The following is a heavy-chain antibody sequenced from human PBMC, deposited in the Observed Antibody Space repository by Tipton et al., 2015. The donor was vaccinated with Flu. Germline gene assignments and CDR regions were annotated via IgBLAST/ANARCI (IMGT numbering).Heavy chain of an antibody. CDR1: GFSFSSQW. CDR3: VTGDYWG. V-gene: IGHV3-7*01. J-gene: IGHJ3*01. Sequence: QLVQSGGGLVQPGGSLRLCCAASGFSFSSQWMNWVRQAPGKGLEWVAGIKPDGSEKNYVESVKGRFTVSRDNAKNSLCLQMESLRAEDTAVFYCVTGDYWGWGQGTMVTVSP. CDR2: IKPDGSEK. D-gene: IGHD7-27*01.